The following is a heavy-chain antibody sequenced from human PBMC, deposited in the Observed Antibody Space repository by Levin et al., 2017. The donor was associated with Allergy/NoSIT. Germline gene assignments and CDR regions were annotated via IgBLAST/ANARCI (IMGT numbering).Heavy chain of an antibody. CDR3: TTADPNSGNYYWYGLDV. CDR2: IKSESDGGTK. J-gene: IGHJ6*02. CDR1: GITLSNVW. D-gene: IGHD1-26*01. Sequence: GGSLRLSCAASGITLSNVWMSWVRQAPGKGLEWVGHIKSESDGGTKDYAAPVNGRFSISRHDPKNTVYLHMRSLRSDDTAVYYCTTADPNSGNYYWYGLDVWAQGTAVTVSS. V-gene: IGHV3-15*01.